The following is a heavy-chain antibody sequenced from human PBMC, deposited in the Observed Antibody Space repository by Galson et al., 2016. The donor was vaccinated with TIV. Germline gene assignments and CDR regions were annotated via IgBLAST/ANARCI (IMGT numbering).Heavy chain of an antibody. Sequence: SVKVSCKASGYTFITYYMHWVRQAPGQGLEWVGVIDPSSGGTTYAQKFQGRVTMTRDTSTSTVYMDLGSLRSDDTAVFYCAVWSNIYYFALWGQGTLITVSS. CDR1: GYTFITYY. CDR3: AVWSNIYYFAL. J-gene: IGHJ4*02. D-gene: IGHD2-21*01. V-gene: IGHV1-46*01. CDR2: IDPSSGGT.